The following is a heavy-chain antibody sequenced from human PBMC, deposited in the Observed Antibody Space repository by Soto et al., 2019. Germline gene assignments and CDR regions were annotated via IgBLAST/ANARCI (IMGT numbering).Heavy chain of an antibody. V-gene: IGHV3-33*01. D-gene: IGHD2-15*01. CDR1: GFTFSRQA. CDR2: IWYHGIDK. CDR3: WTGFVGLCTGGNCKLDY. J-gene: IGHJ4*02. Sequence: QVQLVESGGGVVQPERSLRLSCAASGFTFSRQAMHWVRQAPGRGLEWVAVIWYHGIDKYYADSVKGRFTISRDNSKNTVYLQMNRMRGEATAVYYDWTGFVGLCTGGNCKLDYWGQGTLVTGSS.